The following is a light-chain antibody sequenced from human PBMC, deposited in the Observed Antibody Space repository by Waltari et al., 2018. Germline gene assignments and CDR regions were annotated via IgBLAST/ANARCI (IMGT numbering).Light chain of an antibody. CDR3: QHYYGRPPHS. V-gene: IGKV3-11*01. CDR2: DAS. CDR1: QTVSTY. J-gene: IGKJ2*03. Sequence: IVLTQSPATLSLSPGERATLSCRASQTVSTYLAWFQQKPGQAPRLPIYDASNRAPGIPARFSGSGSGTDFSLTISSLEPEDVALYYCQHYYGRPPHSFGRGTKLEIK.